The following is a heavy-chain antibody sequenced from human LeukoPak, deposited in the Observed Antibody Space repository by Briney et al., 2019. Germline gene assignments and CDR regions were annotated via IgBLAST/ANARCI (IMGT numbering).Heavy chain of an antibody. Sequence: SQTLSLTCAVSGGSISSGGYSWSWIRQPPGKGLEWIGYIYHSGSTYYNPSLKSRVTISVDRSKNQFSLKLSSVTAADTAVYYCARGSSSWTIDYWGQGTLVTASS. CDR3: ARGSSSWTIDY. CDR1: GGSISSGGYS. V-gene: IGHV4-30-2*01. D-gene: IGHD6-13*01. J-gene: IGHJ4*02. CDR2: IYHSGST.